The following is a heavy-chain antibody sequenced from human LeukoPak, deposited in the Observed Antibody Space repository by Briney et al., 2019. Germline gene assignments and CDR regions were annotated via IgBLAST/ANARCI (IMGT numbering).Heavy chain of an antibody. J-gene: IGHJ6*03. CDR1: GYSISSDYY. V-gene: IGHV4-38-2*01. CDR3: TRRPYYYYMDV. CDR2: IYHSGSA. Sequence: SETLSLTCAVSGYSISSDYYWGWIRLPPGKGLEWIGTIYHSGSAYYNPSLKSRVTLLVDTSNNQFSLRLSSVTATDQAVYYGTRRPYYYYMDVWGKGTTVTVSS. D-gene: IGHD6-6*01.